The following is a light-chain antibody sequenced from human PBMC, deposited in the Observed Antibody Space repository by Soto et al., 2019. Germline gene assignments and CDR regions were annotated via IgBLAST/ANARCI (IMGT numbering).Light chain of an antibody. CDR3: QQYNNWPYT. J-gene: IGKJ2*01. CDR2: GAS. Sequence: IVLTQSPAPLSVSPGERATLSCRAGQSVNNNLAWYQQKPGQAPRLLIYGASTRAADIPARFSGDGSGTEFTLTISSLQSEDCAVYICQQYNNWPYTFGQGTKLEI. CDR1: QSVNNN. V-gene: IGKV3-15*01.